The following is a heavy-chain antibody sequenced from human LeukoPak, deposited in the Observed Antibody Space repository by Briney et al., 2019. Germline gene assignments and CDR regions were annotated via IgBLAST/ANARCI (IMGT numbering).Heavy chain of an antibody. CDR1: GFTFSSYS. V-gene: IGHV3-30*18. Sequence: GGSLRLSCAASGFTFSSYSMNWVRQAPGKGLEWVAVISYDGSNKYYADSVKGRFTISRDNSKNTLYLQMNSLRAEDTAVYYCANSMEWLVYWGQGTLVTVSS. D-gene: IGHD3-3*01. CDR3: ANSMEWLVY. CDR2: ISYDGSNK. J-gene: IGHJ4*02.